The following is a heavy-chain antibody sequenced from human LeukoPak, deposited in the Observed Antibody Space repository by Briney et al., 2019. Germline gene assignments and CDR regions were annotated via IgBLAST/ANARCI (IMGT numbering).Heavy chain of an antibody. CDR3: ARQSLRSSIAARPVFGY. CDR2: INPDSGGT. V-gene: IGHV1-2*02. D-gene: IGHD6-6*01. CDR1: GYTFTGYY. J-gene: IGHJ4*02. Sequence: GASVKVSCKASGYTFTGYYMHWVRQAPGQGLEWMGWINPDSGGTNYAQKFQGRVTMTRDTSISTAYTDLSRLRSDDTAVYYCARQSLRSSIAARPVFGYWGQGTLVTVSS.